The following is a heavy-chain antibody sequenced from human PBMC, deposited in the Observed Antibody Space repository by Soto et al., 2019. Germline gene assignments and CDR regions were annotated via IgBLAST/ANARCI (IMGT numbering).Heavy chain of an antibody. D-gene: IGHD2-21*02. Sequence: QVQLVQSGAEEKKPGASVKVSCKASGYTFTSYAMHWVRQAPGQRLEWMGWINAGNGNTKYSQKFQGRVTITRETSASTAYMELSSLRSEYSAVYYCARSIVVVAALDYWGQGTLVSVSS. CDR3: ARSIVVVAALDY. J-gene: IGHJ4*02. CDR1: GYTFTSYA. CDR2: INAGNGNT. V-gene: IGHV1-3*05.